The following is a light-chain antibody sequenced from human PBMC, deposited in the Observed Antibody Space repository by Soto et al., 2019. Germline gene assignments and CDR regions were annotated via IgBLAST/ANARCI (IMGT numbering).Light chain of an antibody. CDR1: SSDVGGYNY. V-gene: IGLV2-14*01. CDR2: DVS. Sequence: QSALTQPASVSGSPGQSITISCTGTSSDVGGYNYVSWYQQHPGKVPKLMIYDVSNRPSGVSNRFSGSKSGNTASLTISGLQAEDEADYYCSSYTKSFTLIFGGGTKLTVL. J-gene: IGLJ2*01. CDR3: SSYTKSFTLI.